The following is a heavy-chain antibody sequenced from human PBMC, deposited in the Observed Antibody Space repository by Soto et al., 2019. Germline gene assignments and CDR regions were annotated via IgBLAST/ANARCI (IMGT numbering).Heavy chain of an antibody. Sequence: GGSLRLSCAASAFTFSGSAMHWVRQASGKGLEWVGRIRSKANSYATAYAASVKGRFTISRDDSKNTAYLQMNSLKTEDTAVYYCTREMKRGFDWLPRGPHGWFDPWGQGTLVTVSS. J-gene: IGHJ5*02. D-gene: IGHD3-9*01. CDR1: AFTFSGSA. V-gene: IGHV3-73*01. CDR3: TREMKRGFDWLPRGPHGWFDP. CDR2: IRSKANSYAT.